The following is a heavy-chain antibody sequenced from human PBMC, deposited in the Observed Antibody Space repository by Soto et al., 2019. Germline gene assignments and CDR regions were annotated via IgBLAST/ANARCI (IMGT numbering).Heavy chain of an antibody. CDR3: ASSNSSGWYKGYFDY. Sequence: SVKVSCKASGGTFSSYAISWVRQAPGQGLEWMGGIIPIFGTANYAQKFQGRVTITADESTSTAYMELSSLRSEDTAVYYCASSNSSGWYKGYFDYWGQGTLVTVS. CDR2: IIPIFGTA. J-gene: IGHJ4*02. CDR1: GGTFSSYA. V-gene: IGHV1-69*13. D-gene: IGHD6-19*01.